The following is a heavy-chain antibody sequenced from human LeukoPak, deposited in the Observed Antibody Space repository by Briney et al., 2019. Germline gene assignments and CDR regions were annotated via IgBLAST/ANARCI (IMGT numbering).Heavy chain of an antibody. D-gene: IGHD4-11*01. V-gene: IGHV1-18*01. Sequence: ASVKVSCKGSGYTFTNYGISWVRQAPGQGLEWMGWISAYKGNPNYVQRLQGRVTMATDTSTTTAYMELRSLRSDDTAVYYCARDYSKRELNYFYFMDVWGKGTTVTVSS. CDR3: ARDYSKRELNYFYFMDV. J-gene: IGHJ6*03. CDR2: ISAYKGNP. CDR1: GYTFTNYG.